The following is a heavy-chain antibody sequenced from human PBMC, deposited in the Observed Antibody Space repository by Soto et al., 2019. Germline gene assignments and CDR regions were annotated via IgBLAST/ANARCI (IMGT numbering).Heavy chain of an antibody. D-gene: IGHD2-15*01. Sequence: ASVKVSCKASGYTFTSYGISCVRQAPGQGLEWMGWISAYNGNTNYAQKLQGRVTMTTDTSTSTAYMELRSLRSDDTAVYYCARDSMLQGYYYGMDVWGQGTTVTVSS. V-gene: IGHV1-18*01. CDR1: GYTFTSYG. CDR3: ARDSMLQGYYYGMDV. CDR2: ISAYNGNT. J-gene: IGHJ6*02.